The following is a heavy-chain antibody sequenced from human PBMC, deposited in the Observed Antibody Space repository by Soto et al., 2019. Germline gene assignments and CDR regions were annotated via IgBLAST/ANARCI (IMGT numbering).Heavy chain of an antibody. CDR1: GGTFSSYT. D-gene: IGHD3-16*01. Sequence: SVKVSCKASGGTFSSYTISWVRQAPGQGLEWMGRIIPILGIANYAQKFQGRVTITADKSTSTAYMELSSLRSEDTAVYYCARHRHVSDAFDIWGQGTMVTVSS. CDR2: IIPILGIA. CDR3: ARHRHVSDAFDI. V-gene: IGHV1-69*02. J-gene: IGHJ3*02.